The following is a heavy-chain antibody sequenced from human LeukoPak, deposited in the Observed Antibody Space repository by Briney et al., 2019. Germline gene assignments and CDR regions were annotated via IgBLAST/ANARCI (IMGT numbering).Heavy chain of an antibody. D-gene: IGHD1-26*01. V-gene: IGHV4-59*01. CDR3: ARGGSIVGATPHDAFDI. CDR1: GGSISSLY. CDR2: IFCSGST. J-gene: IGHJ3*02. Sequence: PSETLSLTCSVSGGSISSLYWSWIRQPPGRGLEWIGYIFCSGSTNYNPSLKSRVAISVDTSKNQVSLRVSSVTAADTAVYYCARGGSIVGATPHDAFDIWGQGTVVTVS.